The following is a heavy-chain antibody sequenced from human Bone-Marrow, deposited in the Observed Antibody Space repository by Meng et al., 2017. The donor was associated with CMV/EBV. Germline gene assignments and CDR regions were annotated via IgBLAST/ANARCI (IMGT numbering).Heavy chain of an antibody. J-gene: IGHJ4*02. CDR2: ISAYNGNT. V-gene: IGHV1-18*01. Sequence: ASVKVSCKASGYTFTSYGISWVRQAPGQGLEWMGWISAYNGNTNYAQKLQGRVTMTTDTSTSTAYMELRSLRSDDTAVYYCARATWSIVGATTSDYWGKGTLVTVSS. D-gene: IGHD1-26*01. CDR1: GYTFTSYG. CDR3: ARATWSIVGATTSDY.